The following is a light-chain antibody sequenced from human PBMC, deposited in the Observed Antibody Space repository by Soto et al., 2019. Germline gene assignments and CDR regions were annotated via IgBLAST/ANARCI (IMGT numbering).Light chain of an antibody. CDR2: AAS. J-gene: IGKJ4*01. V-gene: IGKV1-39*01. CDR1: QSISSY. CDR3: QQSYSTPLT. Sequence: DIQMTQSPSSLSASVGDRVTITCRASQSISSYLNWYQQKPGKAPKLLIYAASSLQSGVPSRFSGSGSGTDFTLTISSLQPEDFATYNCQQSYSTPLTFGGGTKV.